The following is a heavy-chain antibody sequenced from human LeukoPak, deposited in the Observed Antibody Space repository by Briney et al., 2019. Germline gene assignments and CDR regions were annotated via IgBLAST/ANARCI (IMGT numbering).Heavy chain of an antibody. V-gene: IGHV1-69*13. Sequence: SVKVSCKASGGTFSSYAISWVRQAPGQGLEWMGGIIPIFGTANYAQKFQGRVTITADESTSTAYMELSSLRSEDTAVYYCARDRTEGYCSSTSCYQNFDYWRQGTLVTVSS. CDR3: ARDRTEGYCSSTSCYQNFDY. CDR2: IIPIFGTA. CDR1: GGTFSSYA. D-gene: IGHD2-2*01. J-gene: IGHJ4*02.